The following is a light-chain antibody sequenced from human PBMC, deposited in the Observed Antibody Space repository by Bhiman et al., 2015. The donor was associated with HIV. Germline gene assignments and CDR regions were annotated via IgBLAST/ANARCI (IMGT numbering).Light chain of an antibody. CDR3: SSYTSSSTLL. CDR2: DVI. V-gene: IGLV2-14*03. J-gene: IGLJ2*01. Sequence: QSALTQPASVSGSPGQSITISCTGTSSDVGGYNYVSWFQQHPGKAPKLMIYDVIKRPSGVSNRFSGSKSGNTASLTISGLQAEDEADYYCSSYTSSSTLLFGGGTKLTVL. CDR1: SSDVGGYNY.